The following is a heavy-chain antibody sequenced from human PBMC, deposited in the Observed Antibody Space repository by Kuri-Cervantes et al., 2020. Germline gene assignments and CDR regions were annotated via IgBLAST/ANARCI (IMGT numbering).Heavy chain of an antibody. D-gene: IGHD2-15*01. V-gene: IGHV4-59*01. J-gene: IGHJ4*02. Sequence: GSLRLSCTVSGGSISSYYWTWIRQPPGEGLQWIGFISYSGSTYYNPSLKSRVTISVDTSKNQFSLKLSSVTAADTAVYYCARLYCSGGSCHHLDYWGQGTLVTVSS. CDR3: ARLYCSGGSCHHLDY. CDR1: GGSISSYY. CDR2: ISYSGST.